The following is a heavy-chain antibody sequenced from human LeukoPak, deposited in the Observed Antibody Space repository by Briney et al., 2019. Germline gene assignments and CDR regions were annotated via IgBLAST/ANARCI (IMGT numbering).Heavy chain of an antibody. D-gene: IGHD6-13*01. CDR1: GGTFSSYA. CDR3: ARVGQSIAAAGLDY. J-gene: IGHJ4*02. Sequence: ASVKVSCKASGGTFSSYAISWVRQAPGQGLEWMGRIIPILGIANYAQKFQGRVTITADESTSTAYMELSSLRSEDTAVYYCARVGQSIAAAGLDYWGQGTLVTVSS. CDR2: IIPILGIA. V-gene: IGHV1-69*04.